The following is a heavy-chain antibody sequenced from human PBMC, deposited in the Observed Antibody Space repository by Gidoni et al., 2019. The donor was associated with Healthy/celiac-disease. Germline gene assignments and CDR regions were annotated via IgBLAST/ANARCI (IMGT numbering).Heavy chain of an antibody. CDR1: GFTFDDYT. CDR2: ISWDGGST. D-gene: IGHD3-10*01. CDR3: AKEYGSGSYPYYFDY. V-gene: IGHV3-43*01. J-gene: IGHJ4*02. Sequence: EVQLVESGGVVVQPGGSLRLSCAASGFTFDDYTMHWVRQAPGKGLEWVSLISWDGGSTYYADSVKGRFTISRDNSKNSLYLQMNSLRTEDTALYYCAKEYGSGSYPYYFDYWGQGTLVTVSS.